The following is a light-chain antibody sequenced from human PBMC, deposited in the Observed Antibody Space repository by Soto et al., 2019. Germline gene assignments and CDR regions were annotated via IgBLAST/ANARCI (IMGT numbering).Light chain of an antibody. V-gene: IGKV3-15*01. Sequence: EVLMTQSPATLSVSPGERATLSCRASQYISNNLAWYQQKPGQAPRFLIYGASTRATGIPTRFSVSGSGTEFTLTISSLQSEDFAVYYCQQYNNWPYTFGQGTKLDIK. CDR2: GAS. CDR3: QQYNNWPYT. J-gene: IGKJ2*01. CDR1: QYISNN.